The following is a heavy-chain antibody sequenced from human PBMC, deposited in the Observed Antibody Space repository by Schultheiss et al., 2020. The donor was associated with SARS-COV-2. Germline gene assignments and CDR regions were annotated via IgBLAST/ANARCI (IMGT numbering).Heavy chain of an antibody. CDR2: ISPYNGNT. CDR3: AKAFTVTWPHRFDY. Sequence: GESLKISCKASGYTFTNYGITWVRQAPGQGLEWMGWISPYNGNTIYAQNLLGRVTMTTDTSTSTAYMELSSLRAEDTAVYYCAKAFTVTWPHRFDYWGQGTLVTVSS. CDR1: GYTFTNYG. V-gene: IGHV1-18*01. D-gene: IGHD4-11*01. J-gene: IGHJ4*02.